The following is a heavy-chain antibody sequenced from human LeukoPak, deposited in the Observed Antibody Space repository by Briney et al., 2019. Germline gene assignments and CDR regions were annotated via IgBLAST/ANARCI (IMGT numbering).Heavy chain of an antibody. CDR3: ARVYGDYGGLGDAFDI. J-gene: IGHJ3*02. D-gene: IGHD4-17*01. CDR2: ISAYNGNT. Sequence: EASVKVSCKASGYTFTSYGISWVRQAPGQGLEWMGWISAYNGNTNYAQKLQGRVTMTTDTSTSTAYMELRSLRSDDTAVYYCARVYGDYGGLGDAFDIWGQGTMVTVSS. V-gene: IGHV1-18*01. CDR1: GYTFTSYG.